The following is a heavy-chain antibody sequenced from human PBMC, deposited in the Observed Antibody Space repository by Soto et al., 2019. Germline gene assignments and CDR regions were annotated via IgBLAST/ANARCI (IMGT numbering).Heavy chain of an antibody. D-gene: IGHD3-10*01. V-gene: IGHV5-10-1*01. CDR3: ASHSHLARGVMWFKDDT. CDR2: IDPSDSYT. J-gene: IGHJ5*02. CDR1: GYSFTSYW. Sequence: EVQLVQSGAEVKKPGESLRISCKGSGYSFTSYWISWVRQMPGKGLEWMGRIDPSDSYTNYSPSFQGHVTISADKSISTAYLPWSSMKASDTAMYYCASHSHLARGVMWFKDDTWCQGTLVTVSS.